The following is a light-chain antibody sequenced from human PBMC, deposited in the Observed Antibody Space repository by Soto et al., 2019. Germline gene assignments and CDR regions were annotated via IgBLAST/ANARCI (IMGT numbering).Light chain of an antibody. CDR1: RSDVGGYNY. V-gene: IGLV2-14*01. CDR3: SSYTSSSTLYV. J-gene: IGLJ1*01. Sequence: QSDLAQPASVSGSPGQSITISCTGTRSDVGGYNYVSWYQQHPGKVPKLMIYDVNIRPSGVSNRFSGSKSGNTASLTISGLQAEDEADYYCSSYTSSSTLYVFGTGTKLTVL. CDR2: DVN.